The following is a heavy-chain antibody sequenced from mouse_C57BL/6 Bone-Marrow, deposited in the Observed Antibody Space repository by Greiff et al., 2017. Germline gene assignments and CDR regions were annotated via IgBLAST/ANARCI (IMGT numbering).Heavy chain of an antibody. CDR2: LRSKSSNYAT. Sequence: EVKVEESGGGLVQPKGSLKLSCAASGFTFNTYAMHWVRQAPGKGLEWVARLRSKSSNYATYYADSVKDRFTISRDDSQSMLYLQMNNLKTEDTAMYYCVRDLDIYDYDVPYWGQGTLVTVSA. CDR3: VRDLDIYDYDVPY. J-gene: IGHJ3*01. CDR1: GFTFNTYA. V-gene: IGHV10-3*01. D-gene: IGHD2-4*01.